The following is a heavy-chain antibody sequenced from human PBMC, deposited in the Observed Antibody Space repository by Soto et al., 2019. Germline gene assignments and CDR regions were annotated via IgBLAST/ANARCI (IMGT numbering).Heavy chain of an antibody. J-gene: IGHJ4*02. V-gene: IGHV4-39*01. Sequence: PSETLSLTCTVSGGSISSSSYYWGWIRQPPGKGLEWIGRIYYSGSTYYNPSLKSRVTISVATSKNQFSLKLSSVTAADTAVYYCARTYSSSWSPSDFWGQGTLVTVSS. CDR3: ARTYSSSWSPSDF. CDR2: IYYSGST. D-gene: IGHD6-13*01. CDR1: GGSISSSSYY.